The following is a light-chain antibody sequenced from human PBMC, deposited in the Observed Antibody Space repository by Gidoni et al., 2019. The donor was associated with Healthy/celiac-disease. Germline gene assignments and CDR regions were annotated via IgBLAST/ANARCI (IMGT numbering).Light chain of an antibody. J-gene: IGLJ2*01. Sequence: QSALTQPAFVSGSTGQSITISCTGTSSDVGGYNYVSWYQQHPGKAPTLMIYDVSNRPSGVSNRFSGSKSGNTASLTISVRQAEDEADYSCSSYTSSSTYVVFGGGTKLTVL. CDR3: SSYTSSSTYVV. CDR2: DVS. V-gene: IGLV2-14*03. CDR1: SSDVGGYNY.